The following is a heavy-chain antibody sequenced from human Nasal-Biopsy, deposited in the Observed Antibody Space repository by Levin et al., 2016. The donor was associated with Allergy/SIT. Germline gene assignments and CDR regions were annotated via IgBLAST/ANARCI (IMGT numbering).Heavy chain of an antibody. CDR2: MSYDGSNK. J-gene: IGHJ6*02. D-gene: IGHD2-21*01. V-gene: IGHV3-30*18. CDR3: AKGDREYQVIPGHGMDV. Sequence: GGSLRLSCAASGFTFKTYAMHWVRKAPGKGLECVAVMSYDGSNKFYADSVKGRFTISRDNSKNTLYLQMSSLRAEDTAVYYCAKGDREYQVIPGHGMDVWGQGTTVTVSS. CDR1: GFTFKTYA.